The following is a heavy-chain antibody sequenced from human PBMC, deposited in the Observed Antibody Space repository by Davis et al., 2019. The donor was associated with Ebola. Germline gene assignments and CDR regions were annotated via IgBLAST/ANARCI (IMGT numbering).Heavy chain of an antibody. CDR3: TTGVYGGYAFDI. J-gene: IGHJ3*02. Sequence: ASVKVSCKASGYTFTGYHIHWVRQAPGQGLEWMGWISPNSGATIYAQRFQGRVTMTRDTSINTAYMELRRLRSDDTALYYCTTGVYGGYAFDIWGLGTLVTVSS. V-gene: IGHV1-2*02. D-gene: IGHD4-23*01. CDR1: GYTFTGYH. CDR2: ISPNSGAT.